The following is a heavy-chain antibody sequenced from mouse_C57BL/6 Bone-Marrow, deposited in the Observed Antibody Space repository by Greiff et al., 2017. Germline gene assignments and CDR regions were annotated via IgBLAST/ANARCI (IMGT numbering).Heavy chain of an antibody. J-gene: IGHJ2*01. CDR1: GYTFTDYE. D-gene: IGHD1-1*01. V-gene: IGHV1-15*01. Sequence: VKLQQSGAELVRPGASVTLSCKASGYTFTDYEMHWVKQTPVHGLEWIGAIDPETGGTAYNQKFKGKAILTADKSSSTAYMELRSLTSEDSAVYYCTRRITTVVAPFDYWGQGTTLTVSS. CDR2: IDPETGGT. CDR3: TRRITTVVAPFDY.